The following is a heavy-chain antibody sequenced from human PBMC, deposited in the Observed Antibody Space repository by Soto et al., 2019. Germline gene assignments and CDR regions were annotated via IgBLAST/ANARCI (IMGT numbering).Heavy chain of an antibody. J-gene: IGHJ4*02. CDR1: GYTFTSNG. D-gene: IGHD3-3*01. V-gene: IGHV1-18*01. CDR3: ARVFWSGYYVDY. CDR2: ISAYNGNT. Sequence: ASVKVSCRAAGYTFTSNGISWVGQAPGQGLEWMGWISAYNGNTNYAQKLQGRVTMTTDTSTSTAYMELRSLRSDDTAVYYCARVFWSGYYVDYWGQGTLVTVSS.